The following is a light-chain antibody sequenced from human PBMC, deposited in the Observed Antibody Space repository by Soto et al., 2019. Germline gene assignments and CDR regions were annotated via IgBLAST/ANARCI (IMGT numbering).Light chain of an antibody. CDR3: QQSYNTPYT. J-gene: IGKJ2*01. V-gene: IGKV1-39*01. Sequence: DIQMTQSPSSLSASVGDRVTITCRASQSIANYLNWYQQKPGKAPNLLIYAASTLQSGVPSRFSGSGSGTDLTLTISSLRPEDFATYYCQQSYNTPYTFGRGTKLEIK. CDR1: QSIANY. CDR2: AAS.